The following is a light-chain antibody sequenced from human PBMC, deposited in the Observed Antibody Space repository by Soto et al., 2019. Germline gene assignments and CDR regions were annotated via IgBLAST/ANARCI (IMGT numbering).Light chain of an antibody. Sequence: QAVVTQPPSVSGAPGQRVTISCTGSSSNIGADYDVHWYQHLPGTAPKLLIYDDNHRPSGVPDRFSGSKSGTSASLAITGLQAEDEADYYCQSYDSSLRGSVFGGGTKLTVL. CDR3: QSYDSSLRGSV. V-gene: IGLV1-40*01. CDR1: SSNIGADYD. J-gene: IGLJ3*02. CDR2: DDN.